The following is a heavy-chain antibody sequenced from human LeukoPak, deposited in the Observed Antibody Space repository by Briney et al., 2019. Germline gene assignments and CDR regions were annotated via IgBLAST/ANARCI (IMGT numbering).Heavy chain of an antibody. J-gene: IGHJ3*02. D-gene: IGHD2-2*01. V-gene: IGHV1-2*02. Sequence: AASVKVSCKASGYTFTGYYMHWVRQAPGQGLEWMGWINPNSGGINYAQKFQGRVTMTRDTSISTAYMELSRLRSDDTAVYYCASHSIVVVPAATRRTGDAFDIWGQGTMVTVSS. CDR3: ASHSIVVVPAATRRTGDAFDI. CDR1: GYTFTGYY. CDR2: INPNSGGI.